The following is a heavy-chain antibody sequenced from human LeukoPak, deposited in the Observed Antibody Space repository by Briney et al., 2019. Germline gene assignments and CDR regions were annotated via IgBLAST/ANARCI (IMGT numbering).Heavy chain of an antibody. D-gene: IGHD6-19*01. CDR3: AAYSSGWYY. J-gene: IGHJ4*02. V-gene: IGHV4-59*08. CDR2: IYYSGST. Sequence: SETLSLTCTVSGGSISSYYWSWLRQPPGKGLEWIGYIYYSGSTNYNPSLKSRVTISVDTSKNQFSLKLSSVTAADTAVYYCAAYSSGWYYWGQGTLVTVSS. CDR1: GGSISSYY.